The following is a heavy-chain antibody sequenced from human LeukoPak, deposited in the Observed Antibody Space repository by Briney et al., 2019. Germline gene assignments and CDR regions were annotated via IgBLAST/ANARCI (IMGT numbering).Heavy chain of an antibody. J-gene: IGHJ4*02. CDR1: AFTFSHYG. Sequence: PGGSLRLSCAASAFTFSHYGMNWVRQAPGKGLEWLSYISGSSGTVSYADSVKGRFTISRDNAKNSLYLQMNSLRAGDTAVYYCARDSRIVVVTANLDYWGQGTLVTVSS. D-gene: IGHD2-21*02. V-gene: IGHV3-48*04. CDR3: ARDSRIVVVTANLDY. CDR2: ISGSSGTV.